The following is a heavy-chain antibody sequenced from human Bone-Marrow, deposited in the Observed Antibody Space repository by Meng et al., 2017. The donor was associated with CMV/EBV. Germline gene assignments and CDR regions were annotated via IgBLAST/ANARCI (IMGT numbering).Heavy chain of an antibody. CDR3: AARGKYCSSTSCYQH. V-gene: IGHV1-46*01. J-gene: IGHJ1*01. CDR2: INPSGGST. Sequence: ASVKVSCKPLGYTFTSYYMHWVRQAPGQGLEWMGIINPSGGSTSYAQKLQGRVTMTTDTSTSTAYMELRSLRSDDTAVYYCAARGKYCSSTSCYQHWGQGTLATVSS. D-gene: IGHD2-2*01. CDR1: GYTFTSYY.